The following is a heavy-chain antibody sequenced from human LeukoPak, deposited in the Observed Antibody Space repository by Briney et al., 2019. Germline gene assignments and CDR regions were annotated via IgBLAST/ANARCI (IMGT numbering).Heavy chain of an antibody. V-gene: IGHV3-13*01. CDR1: GFTFSSYD. D-gene: IGHD1-26*01. J-gene: IGHJ4*02. CDR3: TRGSPRGFDY. Sequence: PGGSLRLSCAASGFTFSSYDFHWVRQGTGKGLEWVSSIGTGGNTYYLASVKGRFTISRDNAKDSLYLQMNNLRVEDTALYYCTRGSPRGFDYWGQGTLVTVSS. CDR2: IGTGGNT.